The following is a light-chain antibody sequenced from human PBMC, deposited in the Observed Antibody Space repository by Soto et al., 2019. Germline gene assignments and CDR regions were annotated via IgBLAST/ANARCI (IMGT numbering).Light chain of an antibody. CDR2: AAS. Sequence: AIRMTQSPSSFSASTGDRVTITCRASQGISSYLAWYQQKPGKAPKLLIYAASTLQSGVPSRFSGSGSGTDFTLTIICLQSEDFATYYCQQYASYPLTFGPGTKVDIK. CDR3: QQYASYPLT. J-gene: IGKJ3*01. V-gene: IGKV1-8*01. CDR1: QGISSY.